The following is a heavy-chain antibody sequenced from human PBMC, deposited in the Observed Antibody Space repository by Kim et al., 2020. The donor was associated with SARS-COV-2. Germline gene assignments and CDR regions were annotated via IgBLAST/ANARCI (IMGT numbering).Heavy chain of an antibody. Sequence: GGSLRLSCAASGFTFRSYWINWVRQAPAKGLVWVSRISGDASSTNYADSVKGRFTMSRDNAENTVYLQMNSLRGEDTAVYYCARGMFRNGLDVWGQGTTVTVSS. V-gene: IGHV3-74*01. CDR2: ISGDASST. J-gene: IGHJ6*02. CDR3: ARGMFRNGLDV. CDR1: GFTFRSYW. D-gene: IGHD1-1*01.